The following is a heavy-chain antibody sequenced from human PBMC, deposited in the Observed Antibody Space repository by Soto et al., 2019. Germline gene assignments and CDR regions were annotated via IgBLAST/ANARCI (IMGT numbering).Heavy chain of an antibody. Sequence: GSLRLSCVASGFTFTDHHMDWVRQAPGQGLEWVGRSKNKANSYTTEYAASVRGRFTISRDDSKKSLYLQMNSLKTDDTAVYYCARARTVEAATHFDSWGQGTLVTVSS. J-gene: IGHJ4*02. CDR1: GFTFTDHH. V-gene: IGHV3-72*01. D-gene: IGHD5-18*01. CDR2: SKNKANSYTT. CDR3: ARARTVEAATHFDS.